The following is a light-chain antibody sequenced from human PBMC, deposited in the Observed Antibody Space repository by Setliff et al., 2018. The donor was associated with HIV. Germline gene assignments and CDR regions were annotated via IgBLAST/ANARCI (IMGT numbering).Light chain of an antibody. V-gene: IGLV2-23*01. CDR1: SSDIGRYNL. CDR2: QAT. J-gene: IGLJ1*01. CDR3: CSNTGSNTYV. Sequence: QSALTQPASVSGSPGQSITISCTGTSSDIGRYNLVSWYQQYPGKAPTLMIYQATKRPSGVSNRFSGSKSGNTASLTISGLQAEDEADYYCCSNTGSNTYVVGSGTKVTV.